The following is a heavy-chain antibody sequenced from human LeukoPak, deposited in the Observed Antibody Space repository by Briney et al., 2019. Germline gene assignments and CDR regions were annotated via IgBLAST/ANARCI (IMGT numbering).Heavy chain of an antibody. Sequence: PSETLSLTCAVSGYSISSGYYCGWIRQPPGKGLEWIGSIYHSGSTYYNPSLKSRVTISVDTSKNQFSLKLSSVTAADTAVYYCARHNDFWAIDYWGQGTLVTVSS. CDR2: IYHSGST. CDR1: GYSISSGYY. CDR3: ARHNDFWAIDY. J-gene: IGHJ4*02. V-gene: IGHV4-38-2*01. D-gene: IGHD3-3*01.